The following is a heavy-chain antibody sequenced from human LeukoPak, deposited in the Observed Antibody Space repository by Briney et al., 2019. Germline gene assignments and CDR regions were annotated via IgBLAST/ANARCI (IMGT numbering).Heavy chain of an antibody. CDR3: TTGKIYCSTTSCSDDY. J-gene: IGHJ4*02. CDR1: GDTLTALS. Sequence: EASVKVSCMVSGDTLTALSMHWVRQAPGKGLEWMGGFHPEDGETIYAQKFQGRVTMTEDTSTDTASMELSSLRSDDTAVYYCTTGKIYCSTTSCSDDYWGQGTLVTVSS. V-gene: IGHV1-24*01. CDR2: FHPEDGET. D-gene: IGHD2-2*01.